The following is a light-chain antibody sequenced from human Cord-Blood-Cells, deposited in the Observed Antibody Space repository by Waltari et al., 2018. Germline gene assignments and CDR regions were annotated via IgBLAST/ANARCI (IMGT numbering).Light chain of an antibody. CDR1: QSVSSSY. V-gene: IGKV3-20*01. CDR3: QQYGSSYT. Sequence: EIMLTQSPGTLSLSPGERATLPCRASQSVSSSYLAWYQQKPGQAPRLLIYGASSRATGIPDRFSGSGSGTDFTLTISRLEPEDFAVYYCQQYGSSYTFGQGTKLEIK. CDR2: GAS. J-gene: IGKJ2*01.